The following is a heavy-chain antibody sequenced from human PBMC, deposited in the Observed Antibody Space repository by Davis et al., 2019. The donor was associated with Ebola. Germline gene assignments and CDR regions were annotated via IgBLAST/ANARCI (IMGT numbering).Heavy chain of an antibody. CDR2: ISSSTRYI. D-gene: IGHD2-15*01. CDR3: AKDEQDSSSGGFVI. J-gene: IGHJ3*02. V-gene: IGHV3-21*04. CDR1: GFTLSDYS. Sequence: PGGSLRLSCVVSGFTLSDYSMNWVRQAPGKGLEWVSSISSSTRYIYYADSVKGRFTISRDNAKNSLYLQMNSLRAEDTAVYYCAKDEQDSSSGGFVIWGQGTMVTVSS.